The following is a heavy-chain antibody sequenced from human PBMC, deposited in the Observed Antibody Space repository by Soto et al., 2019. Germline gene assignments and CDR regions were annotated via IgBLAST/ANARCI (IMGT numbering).Heavy chain of an antibody. Sequence: ASVKVSCKASGYTFTSYDINWVRQATGQGLEWMGWMNPNSGNTGYAQKFQGRVTMTRNTSISTAYMELSSLRSEDTAVYYCARGRRYCSGGSCSDFDYWGQGTLVTVSS. J-gene: IGHJ4*02. D-gene: IGHD2-15*01. CDR1: GYTFTSYD. V-gene: IGHV1-8*01. CDR2: MNPNSGNT. CDR3: ARGRRYCSGGSCSDFDY.